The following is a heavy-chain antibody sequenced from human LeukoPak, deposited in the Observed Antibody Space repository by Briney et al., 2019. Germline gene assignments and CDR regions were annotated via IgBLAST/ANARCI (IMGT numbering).Heavy chain of an antibody. D-gene: IGHD3-16*02. CDR3: ASSDDYIRGTYRPFEN. V-gene: IGHV3-53*01. J-gene: IGHJ4*02. Sequence: GGSLSLSCAASGFNVSTQYMTWVRQAPGKGLQWVSVIYGGAFTSYGDSVKGRFTIPRDNSKNTVHLQMNSLRAEDTAVYYCASSDDYIRGTYRPFENWGQGTLVTVSS. CDR2: IYGGAFT. CDR1: GFNVSTQY.